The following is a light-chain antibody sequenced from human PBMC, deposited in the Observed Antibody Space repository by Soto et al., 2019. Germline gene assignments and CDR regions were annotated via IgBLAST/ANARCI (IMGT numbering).Light chain of an antibody. J-gene: IGKJ1*01. CDR2: DAS. CDR3: HQRSSWPRGT. CDR1: QSVSSN. Sequence: EIVMTQSPATLSVSPGERASLSCRASQSVSSNLAWYQQKPGQTPRLLIYDASNRATGVSARFGGSGSGTDFTLTISSLEPEDFAVYYCHQRSSWPRGTFGQGTKVDIK. V-gene: IGKV3-11*01.